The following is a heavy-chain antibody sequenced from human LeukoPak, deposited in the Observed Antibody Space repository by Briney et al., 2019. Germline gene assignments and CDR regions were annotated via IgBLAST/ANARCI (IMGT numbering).Heavy chain of an antibody. Sequence: SVKVSCKASGGTFISYAISWVRQAPGQGGEWMGGIIPIFGTANYAQKFQGRVTITAHESTSTAYMELSSLRSEDTAVYYCATLVVPAANDYWGQGTLVTVSS. D-gene: IGHD2-2*01. CDR3: ATLVVPAANDY. CDR2: IIPIFGTA. V-gene: IGHV1-69*13. CDR1: GGTFISYA. J-gene: IGHJ4*02.